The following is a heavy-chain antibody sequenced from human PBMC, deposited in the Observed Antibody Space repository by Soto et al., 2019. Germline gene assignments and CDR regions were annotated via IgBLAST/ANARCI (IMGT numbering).Heavy chain of an antibody. CDR2: IYYDGSNR. J-gene: IGHJ4*01. Sequence: GGSLRLSCAASGVTFGTYAMHWVRQAPGKGLEWVAVIYYDGSNRYYGDAVKGRFTISRDNSKSTLYLQMSSLRAEDTAVYYCARAFCTNGVCYYFFDYWGHGTLVTVS. CDR1: GVTFGTYA. D-gene: IGHD2-8*01. V-gene: IGHV3-33*01. CDR3: ARAFCTNGVCYYFFDY.